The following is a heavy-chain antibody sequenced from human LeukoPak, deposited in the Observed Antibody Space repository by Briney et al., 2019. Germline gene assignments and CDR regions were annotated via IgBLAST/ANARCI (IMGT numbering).Heavy chain of an antibody. CDR1: GGSISSGSYY. CDR3: ARDRSSGYYSDAFDI. D-gene: IGHD3-22*01. V-gene: IGHV4-61*02. Sequence: PSETLSLTCTVSGGSISSGSYYWSWIRQPAGKGLEWIGRIYTSGSTNYNPSLKSRVTISVDTSKNQFSLKLSSVTAADMAVYYCARDRSSGYYSDAFDIWGQGTMVTVSS. CDR2: IYTSGST. J-gene: IGHJ3*02.